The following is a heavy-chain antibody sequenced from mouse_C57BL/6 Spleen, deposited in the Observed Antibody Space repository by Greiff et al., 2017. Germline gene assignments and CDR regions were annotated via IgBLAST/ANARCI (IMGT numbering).Heavy chain of an antibody. V-gene: IGHV1-61*01. D-gene: IGHD3-1*01. CDR1: GYTFTSYW. J-gene: IGHJ2*01. Sequence: QVQLQQPGAELVRPGSSVKLSCKASGYTFTSYWMDWVKQRPGQGLEWIGNIYPSDSETHYNQKFKDKATLTVAKSSRTTDMQLSSLTSADSSVYYCARSSAGATHFDYWGQGTTLTVSS. CDR2: IYPSDSET. CDR3: ARSSAGATHFDY.